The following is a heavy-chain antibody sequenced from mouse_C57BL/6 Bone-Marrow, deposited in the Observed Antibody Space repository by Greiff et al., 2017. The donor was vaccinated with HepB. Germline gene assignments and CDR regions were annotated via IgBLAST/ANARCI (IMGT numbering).Heavy chain of an antibody. CDR2: IYPGSGNT. D-gene: IGHD3-2*02. V-gene: IGHV1-76*01. Sequence: VQLQQSGAELVRPGASVKLSCKASGYTFTDYYINWVKQRPGQGLEWIARIYPGSGNTYYNEKFKGKATLTAEKSSSTAYMQLSSLTSEDSAVYFCARSQLRLRLDYWGQGTTLTVSS. J-gene: IGHJ2*01. CDR3: ARSQLRLRLDY. CDR1: GYTFTDYY.